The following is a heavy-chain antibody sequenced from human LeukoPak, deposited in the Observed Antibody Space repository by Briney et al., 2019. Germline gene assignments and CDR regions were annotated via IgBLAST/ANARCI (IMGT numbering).Heavy chain of an antibody. Sequence: ASVKVSCKASGYTFTSYDINWVRQATGQGLEWMGWMNPNSGNTGYAQKFQGRVTMTRNTSISTAYMELSSLGSEDTAVYYCARGRDGYNYGYNWFDPWGQGTLVTVSS. J-gene: IGHJ5*02. V-gene: IGHV1-8*01. CDR3: ARGRDGYNYGYNWFDP. CDR2: MNPNSGNT. D-gene: IGHD5-24*01. CDR1: GYTFTSYD.